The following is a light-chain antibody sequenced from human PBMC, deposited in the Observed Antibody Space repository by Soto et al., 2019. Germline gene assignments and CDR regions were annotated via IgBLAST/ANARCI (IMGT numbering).Light chain of an antibody. Sequence: EIVLTQSPGTLSLSPGERATLSCRASQSISSNYLAWYQQKPGQAPRLLIYGASSRATGIPDRFSGSESGTDFTLTISRLEPEDFAVYFCQQYAVSPWTFGQGTKVEIK. V-gene: IGKV3-20*01. CDR1: QSISSNY. J-gene: IGKJ1*01. CDR3: QQYAVSPWT. CDR2: GAS.